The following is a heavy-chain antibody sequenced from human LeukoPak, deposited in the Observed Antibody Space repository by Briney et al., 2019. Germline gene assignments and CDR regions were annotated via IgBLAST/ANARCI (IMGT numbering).Heavy chain of an antibody. V-gene: IGHV1-69*06. CDR1: GGTFSSYA. CDR2: IIPIFGTA. J-gene: IGHJ4*02. CDR3: ARDRIRAVAGSGYFDY. Sequence: SVKVSCKASGGTFSSYAISWVRQAPGQGLEWMGGIIPIFGTANYAQKFQGRVTITADKSTSTAYMELSSLRSEDTAVYYCARDRIRAVAGSGYFDYWGQGTLVTVSS. D-gene: IGHD6-19*01.